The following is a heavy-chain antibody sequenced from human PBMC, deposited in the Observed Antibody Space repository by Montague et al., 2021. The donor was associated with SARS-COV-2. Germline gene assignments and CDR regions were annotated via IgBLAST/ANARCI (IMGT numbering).Heavy chain of an antibody. CDR1: GGSISSGTYY. J-gene: IGHJ2*01. Sequence: SETLSLTCTVSGGSISSGTYYWGWVRQPPGKGLEWIGTINYSGKTYYNPPLKSRVTISVDTSKNQFSLKVTSVTAADTAVYYCARRAQWQLSWFFDLGGRGTLVTVSS. D-gene: IGHD6-19*01. CDR3: ARRAQWQLSWFFDL. V-gene: IGHV4-39*01. CDR2: INYSGKT.